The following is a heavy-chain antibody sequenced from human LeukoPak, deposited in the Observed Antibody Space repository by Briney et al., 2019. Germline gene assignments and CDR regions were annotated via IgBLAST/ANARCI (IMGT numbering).Heavy chain of an antibody. Sequence: SETLSLTCAVYGGSLSGYYWSWIRQPPGKGLEWIGEINHSGSTNYNPSLKSRVTISVDTSKNQFSLKLSSVTAADTAVYYCASIAGDSSSWYRAYYFDYWGQGTLVTVSS. V-gene: IGHV4-34*01. CDR3: ASIAGDSSSWYRAYYFDY. J-gene: IGHJ4*02. D-gene: IGHD6-13*01. CDR1: GGSLSGYY. CDR2: INHSGST.